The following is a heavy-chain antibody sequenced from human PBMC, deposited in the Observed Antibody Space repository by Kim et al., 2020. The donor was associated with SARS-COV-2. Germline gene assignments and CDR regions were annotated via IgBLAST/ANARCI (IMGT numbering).Heavy chain of an antibody. V-gene: IGHV1-3*01. D-gene: IGHD1-26*01. CDR3: ATARSGSYYDY. CDR2: T. J-gene: IGHJ4*02. Sequence: TKYSQKFQGRVTITRDTSASTAYMELSSLRSEDTAVYYCATARSGSYYDYWGQGTLVTVSS.